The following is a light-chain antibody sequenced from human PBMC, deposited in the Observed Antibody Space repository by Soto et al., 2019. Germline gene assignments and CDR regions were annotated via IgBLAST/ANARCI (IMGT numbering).Light chain of an antibody. V-gene: IGKV3-11*01. CDR3: QQRSNWRGT. J-gene: IGKJ4*01. CDR1: QSINKY. Sequence: EIVLTQSPATLSFSPGERATLSCRASQSINKYLAWYQQKPGQAPRLLIYDASNRATGIPARFSGSGSGTDFTLTITSLETEDFAVYYCQQRSNWRGTFGGGTKVDIK. CDR2: DAS.